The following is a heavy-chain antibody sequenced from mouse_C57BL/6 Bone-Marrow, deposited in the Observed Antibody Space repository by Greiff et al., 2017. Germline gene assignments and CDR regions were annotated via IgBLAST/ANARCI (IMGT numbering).Heavy chain of an antibody. V-gene: IGHV2-2*01. CDR1: GFSLTSYG. D-gene: IGHD2-3*01. CDR3: ARKKEAYDGYYDWYFDV. J-gene: IGHJ1*03. Sequence: QVQLQQSGPGLVQPSQSLSITCTVSGFSLTSYGVHWVRQSPGKGLEWLGVIWSGGSTDYNAAFISRLSISKDNSKSQVFFKMNSLQADDTAIYYCARKKEAYDGYYDWYFDVWGTGTTVTVSS. CDR2: IWSGGST.